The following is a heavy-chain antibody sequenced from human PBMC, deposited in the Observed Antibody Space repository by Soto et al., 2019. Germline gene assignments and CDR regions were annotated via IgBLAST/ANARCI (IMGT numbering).Heavy chain of an antibody. Sequence: SETLSLTCTVSGGSISSGGYYWSWIRQHPGKGLEWIGYIYYSGSTYYNPSLKGRVTISVDTSKNQFSLKLSSVTAADTAVYYCARGYCSGGSCHFDYWGQGTLVTVSS. V-gene: IGHV4-31*03. CDR3: ARGYCSGGSCHFDY. CDR1: GGSISSGGYY. CDR2: IYYSGST. D-gene: IGHD2-15*01. J-gene: IGHJ4*02.